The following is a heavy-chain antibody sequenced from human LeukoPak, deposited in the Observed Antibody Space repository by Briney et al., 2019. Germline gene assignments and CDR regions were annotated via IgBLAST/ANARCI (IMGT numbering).Heavy chain of an antibody. J-gene: IGHJ4*02. CDR2: IIPIFGTA. Sequence: SVKVSCKASGGTFSSYAISWVRQAPGQGLEWMGGIIPIFGTANYAQKFQGRATITTDESTSTAYMELSSLRSEDTAVYYCARSSSSSLGAFDYWGQGTLVTVSS. CDR3: ARSSSSSLGAFDY. CDR1: GGTFSSYA. V-gene: IGHV1-69*05. D-gene: IGHD6-6*01.